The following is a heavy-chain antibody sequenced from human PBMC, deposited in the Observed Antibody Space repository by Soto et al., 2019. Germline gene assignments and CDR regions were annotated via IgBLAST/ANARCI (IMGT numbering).Heavy chain of an antibody. V-gene: IGHV1-18*01. Sequence: QVQLVQSGAEVKKPGSSVKVSCSTSGYTFTTYGISWLRQAPGQAPEWMGWISAYNGSTKYAQKLHDRVTVTIDTSTSTAYMELRSLTSDDTAVDYCARDAPRGSTWYRWGYWGQGTLVTVSS. D-gene: IGHD6-13*01. J-gene: IGHJ4*02. CDR2: ISAYNGST. CDR1: GYTFTTYG. CDR3: ARDAPRGSTWYRWGY.